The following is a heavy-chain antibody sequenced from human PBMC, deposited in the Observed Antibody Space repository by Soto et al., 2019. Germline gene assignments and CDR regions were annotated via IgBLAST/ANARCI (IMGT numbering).Heavy chain of an antibody. CDR3: ATGKSTGDIDWLDQ. D-gene: IGHD3-10*01. CDR2: LIGGHYGT. CDR1: VFTLHNYS. J-gene: IGHJ5*02. V-gene: IGHV3-23*01. Sequence: GVSLRLSCTASVFTLHNYSMSLFLQAPVKGLEWVSTLIGGHYGTAYSYSVKGRFTVSRDNSKNCLYLQMNSLGVEDTDMYFCATGKSTGDIDWLDQWGQGSMLNVSS.